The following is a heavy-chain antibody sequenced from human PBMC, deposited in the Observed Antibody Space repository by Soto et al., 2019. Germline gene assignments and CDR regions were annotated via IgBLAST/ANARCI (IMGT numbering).Heavy chain of an antibody. V-gene: IGHV3-23*01. Sequence: GGSLRLSCAASGFTFHTFALSWVRQAPGKGLEWVSAISGPGDGTDYADSVKGRFTVSRDNFKNTLYLQMKSLRAEDTAVYYCARDPPATRHGMDVWGQGTTVTVSS. CDR2: ISGPGDGT. CDR1: GFTFHTFA. CDR3: ARDPPATRHGMDV. J-gene: IGHJ6*02.